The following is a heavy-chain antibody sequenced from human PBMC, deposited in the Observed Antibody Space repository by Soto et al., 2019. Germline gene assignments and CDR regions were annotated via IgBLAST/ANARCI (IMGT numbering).Heavy chain of an antibody. CDR2: ISGSGGST. Sequence: LRLSCAASGFTFSSYAMSWVRQAPGKGLEWVSAISGSGGSTYYADSVKGRFTISRDNSMNTLYLQMNRLRAEDTAVYYCAKDAISMVRGVNNWFDPWGQGTLVTVS. CDR3: AKDAISMVRGVNNWFDP. CDR1: GFTFSSYA. D-gene: IGHD3-10*01. J-gene: IGHJ5*02. V-gene: IGHV3-23*01.